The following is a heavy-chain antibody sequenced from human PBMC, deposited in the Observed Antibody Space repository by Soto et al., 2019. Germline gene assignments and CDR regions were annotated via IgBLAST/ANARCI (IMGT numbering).Heavy chain of an antibody. V-gene: IGHV3-23*01. CDR3: AKEQQPRSQIQRRFFYAIDV. Sequence: GGSLRLSCAASGFTFSSYAMNWVRQAPGKGLEWVSGISGSGLSTYSADSVEGRFTMSRDNSKNTLYLQMNSLRAEDTAVYYCAKEQQPRSQIQRRFFYAIDVWGQGTMVTVSS. J-gene: IGHJ6*02. D-gene: IGHD6-13*01. CDR1: GFTFSSYA. CDR2: ISGSGLST.